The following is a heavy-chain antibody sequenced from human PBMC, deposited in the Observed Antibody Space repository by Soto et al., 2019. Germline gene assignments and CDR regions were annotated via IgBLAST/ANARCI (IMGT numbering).Heavy chain of an antibody. D-gene: IGHD6-19*01. J-gene: IGHJ6*02. CDR3: AKDRSENFWVYYYAMDV. V-gene: IGHV3-23*01. Sequence: EARLLESGGGLIQPGGSLRLSCEASGFNFGAYAMSWVRQSPGKGLEWVSGISGSSSGTYYTDSVKGRCTISRDNSKTTVYLQMNSLRGEDTAVYYCAKDRSENFWVYYYAMDVWGQGTAVTVSS. CDR2: ISGSSSGT. CDR1: GFNFGAYA.